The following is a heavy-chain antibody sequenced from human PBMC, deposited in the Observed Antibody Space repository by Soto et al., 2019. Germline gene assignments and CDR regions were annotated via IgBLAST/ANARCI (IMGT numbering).Heavy chain of an antibody. V-gene: IGHV4-59*01. CDR1: GDSIRSYY. D-gene: IGHD2-15*01. CDR2: ISYTGST. J-gene: IGHJ6*02. Sequence: SETLSLTCTVSGDSIRSYYCSWIRQPPGKGLEWIGYISYTGSTHYNPSLKSRVTISADTSKNQFSLKLSSVTTADTALYYCAREGVAAPYYYYGMDVWGQGSTVTSP. CDR3: AREGVAAPYYYYGMDV.